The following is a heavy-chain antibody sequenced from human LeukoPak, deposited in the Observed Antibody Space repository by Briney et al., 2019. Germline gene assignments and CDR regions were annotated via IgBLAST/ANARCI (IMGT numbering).Heavy chain of an antibody. Sequence: NTSETLSLTCAVYGGSFSGYYWSRIRQPPGKGLEWIGEINHSGSTNYNPSLKSRVTISVDTSKNQFSLKLSSVTAADTAVYYCARVRDYALDYWGQGTLVTVSS. J-gene: IGHJ4*02. CDR1: GGSFSGYY. CDR2: INHSGST. V-gene: IGHV4-34*01. D-gene: IGHD4-17*01. CDR3: ARVRDYALDY.